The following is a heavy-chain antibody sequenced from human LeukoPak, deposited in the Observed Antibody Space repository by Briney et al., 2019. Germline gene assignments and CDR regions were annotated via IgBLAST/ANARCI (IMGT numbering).Heavy chain of an antibody. Sequence: ASVKVSCKASGYTFTGYYMHWVRQAPGQGLEWMGWINPNSGGTNYAQKFQGGVTMTRDMSISTAYMELTSLRSDDAAVYYCARAITTVTNDNWYFDLWGRGTLVTVSS. CDR2: INPNSGGT. J-gene: IGHJ2*01. D-gene: IGHD4-17*01. CDR1: GYTFTGYY. CDR3: ARAITTVTNDNWYFDL. V-gene: IGHV1-2*02.